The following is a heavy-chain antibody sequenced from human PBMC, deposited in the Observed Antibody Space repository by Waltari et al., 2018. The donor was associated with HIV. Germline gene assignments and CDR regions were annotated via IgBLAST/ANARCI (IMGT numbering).Heavy chain of an antibody. J-gene: IGHJ4*02. CDR2: INSDGSST. V-gene: IGHV3-74*01. CDR1: GFTFSSYW. D-gene: IGHD3-22*01. CDR3: ASEYYYDSSGYYGGRDY. Sequence: EVQLVESGGGLVQPGGSLRLSCAASGFTFSSYWMHWVRQAPGKGLVWVSRINSDGSSTSYADSVKGRFTISRDNAKNTLYLQMNSLRAEDTAVYYCASEYYYDSSGYYGGRDYWGQGTLVTVSS.